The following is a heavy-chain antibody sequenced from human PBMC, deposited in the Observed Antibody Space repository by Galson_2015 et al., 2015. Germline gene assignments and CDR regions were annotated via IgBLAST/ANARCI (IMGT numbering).Heavy chain of an antibody. V-gene: IGHV3-9*01. Sequence: SLRLSCAASGFTFDDYAMHWVRQAPGKGLEWVSGISWNSGSIGYADSVKGRFTISRDNAKNSLYLRMNSLRAEDTALYYCAKSSWASDSSGYYYVRPYFDYWGQGTLVTVSS. CDR3: AKSSWASDSSGYYYVRPYFDY. CDR2: ISWNSGSI. J-gene: IGHJ4*02. D-gene: IGHD3-22*01. CDR1: GFTFDDYA.